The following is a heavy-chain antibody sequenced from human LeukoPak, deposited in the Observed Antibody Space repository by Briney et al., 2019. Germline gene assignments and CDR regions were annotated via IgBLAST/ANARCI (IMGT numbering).Heavy chain of an antibody. V-gene: IGHV4-39*07. D-gene: IGHD6-19*01. Sequence: PSETLSLTCSVSGGSFSSTTYYWGWIRQPPGKGLEWIGSVLYSGSTNYNSSLKSRVTISVDTSKNQFSLKLSSVTAADTAVYYCARYEVAYSSYYFDYWGQGTLVTVSS. CDR3: ARYEVAYSSYYFDY. CDR2: VLYSGST. J-gene: IGHJ4*02. CDR1: GGSFSSTTYY.